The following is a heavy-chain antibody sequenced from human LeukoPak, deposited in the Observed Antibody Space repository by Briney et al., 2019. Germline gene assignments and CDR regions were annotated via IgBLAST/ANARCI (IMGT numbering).Heavy chain of an antibody. CDR1: GFTFRNHW. CDR3: ARDQRVTGRPDIDY. CDR2: ISSDGSSA. D-gene: IGHD6-6*01. Sequence: GGSLRLSCAASGFTFRNHWMHWVRQTPGKGLVWVSRISSDGSSATYADSVKGRFTISRDNAKNTLYLQMNNLRAEDTAMYYCARDQRVTGRPDIDYWGQGTLVIVSS. V-gene: IGHV3-74*03. J-gene: IGHJ4*02.